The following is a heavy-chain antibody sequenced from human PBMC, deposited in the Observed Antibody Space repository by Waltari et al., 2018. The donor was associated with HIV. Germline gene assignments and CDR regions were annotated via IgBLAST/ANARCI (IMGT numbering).Heavy chain of an antibody. CDR2: IYYSGST. D-gene: IGHD3-10*01. V-gene: IGHV4-39*01. CDR3: ASSFRPESYYLHWFDP. J-gene: IGHJ5*02. Sequence: QLQLQESGPGLVKPSETLSLTCTVTGGSLSSSSYYWGWIRQPPGKGLGGIGSIYYSGSTHCNPALRSRVTISVDTSKNQSYLELSSVTGADTAVYYCASSFRPESYYLHWFDPWGQGTLVTVSS. CDR1: GGSLSSSSYY.